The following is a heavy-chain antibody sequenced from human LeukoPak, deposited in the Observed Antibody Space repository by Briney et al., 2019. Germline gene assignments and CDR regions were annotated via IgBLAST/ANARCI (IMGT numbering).Heavy chain of an antibody. D-gene: IGHD1-20*01. CDR3: VTYNWEYEADY. Sequence: GGSLRLSCVGSGVTLSNYWMYWVRQGPEKGLVWVSRISGDGRTTDYADSGKGRFTPFRDTATNTLYLQLNSLRAEDTAVYYCVTYNWEYEADYWGQGTLVTVSS. J-gene: IGHJ4*02. CDR2: ISGDGRTT. CDR1: GVTLSNYW. V-gene: IGHV3-74*01.